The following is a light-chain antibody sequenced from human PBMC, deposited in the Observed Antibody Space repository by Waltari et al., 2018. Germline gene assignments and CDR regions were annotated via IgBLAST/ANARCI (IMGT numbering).Light chain of an antibody. CDR1: SSDVGGYNY. Sequence: QSALTQPASVSGSPGQSITISCTGTSSDVGGYNYFSWYQQHPGKAPKLMIYDVSKRPSGVSDRFSGYKCGNTASLTIYGLQAEDEADYYCSSYTGSSPYVFGTGTKVTVL. CDR3: SSYTGSSPYV. J-gene: IGLJ1*01. V-gene: IGLV2-14*03. CDR2: DVS.